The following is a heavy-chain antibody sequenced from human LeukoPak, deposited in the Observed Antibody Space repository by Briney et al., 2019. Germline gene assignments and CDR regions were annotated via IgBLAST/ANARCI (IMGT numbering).Heavy chain of an antibody. V-gene: IGHV3-30-3*01. CDR2: ISYDGSNK. CDR3: ARAPSYSISNWFDP. J-gene: IGHJ5*02. CDR1: GFTFSSYA. D-gene: IGHD2-21*01. Sequence: GRSLRPSCAASGFTFSSYAMHWVRQAPGKGLEWVAVISYDGSNKYYADSVKGRFTISRDNSKNTLYLQMNSLRAEDTAVYYCARAPSYSISNWFDPWGQGTLVTVSS.